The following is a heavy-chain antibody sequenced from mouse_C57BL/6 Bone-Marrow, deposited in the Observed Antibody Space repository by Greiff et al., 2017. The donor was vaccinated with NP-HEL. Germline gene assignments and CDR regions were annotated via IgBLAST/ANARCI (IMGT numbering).Heavy chain of an antibody. CDR3: TTAPYYYGSSSYYFDY. V-gene: IGHV14-4*01. D-gene: IGHD1-1*01. J-gene: IGHJ2*01. CDR1: GFNIKDDY. Sequence: EVKLQESGAELVRPGASVKLSCTASGFNIKDDYMHWVKQRPEQGLEWIGWIDPENGDTEYASKFQGKATITADTSSNTAYLQLSSLTSEDTAVYYCTTAPYYYGSSSYYFDYWGQGTTLTVSS. CDR2: IDPENGDT.